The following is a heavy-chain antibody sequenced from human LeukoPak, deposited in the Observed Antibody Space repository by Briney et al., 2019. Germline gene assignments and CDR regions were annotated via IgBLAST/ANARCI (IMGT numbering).Heavy chain of an antibody. V-gene: IGHV1-2*02. CDR2: TNPINGDT. CDR3: ARASRWLGSSSDS. J-gene: IGHJ4*02. D-gene: IGHD6-6*01. CDR1: GFPFTGYY. Sequence: ASVKVSCKTSGFPFTGYYFHWMRQAPGQGLEWLGWTNPINGDTSYAQNFQGRVTMTSDTSISTAYVELSRLRFDDTAVYYCARASRWLGSSSDSWGQGTLVTVSS.